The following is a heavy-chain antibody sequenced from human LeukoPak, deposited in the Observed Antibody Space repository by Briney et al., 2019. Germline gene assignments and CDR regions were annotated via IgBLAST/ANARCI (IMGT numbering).Heavy chain of an antibody. Sequence: SVKVSCKASGGTFSSYAISWVRQAPGQGLEWMGGIIPIFGTANYAQKFQGRVTITADESTSTAYMELSSLRSEDTAVYYCAIVVVPAAILGGGYYYYYYMDVWGKGTTVTVSS. CDR3: AIVVVPAAILGGGYYYYYYMDV. CDR2: IIPIFGTA. V-gene: IGHV1-69*01. CDR1: GGTFSSYA. J-gene: IGHJ6*03. D-gene: IGHD2-2*02.